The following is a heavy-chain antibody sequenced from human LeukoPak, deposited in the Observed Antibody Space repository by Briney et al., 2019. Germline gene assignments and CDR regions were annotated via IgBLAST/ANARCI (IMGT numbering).Heavy chain of an antibody. Sequence: SQTLSLTCTVSGGSISSGDYYWSWIRQPPGKGLEWIGYIYYSGSTYYNPSLKSRVTISVDTYKNQFSLKLGSVTAADTAVYYCARGRITGTSFDYWGQGTLVTVSS. D-gene: IGHD1-7*01. CDR2: IYYSGST. CDR3: ARGRITGTSFDY. CDR1: GGSISSGDYY. V-gene: IGHV4-30-4*01. J-gene: IGHJ4*02.